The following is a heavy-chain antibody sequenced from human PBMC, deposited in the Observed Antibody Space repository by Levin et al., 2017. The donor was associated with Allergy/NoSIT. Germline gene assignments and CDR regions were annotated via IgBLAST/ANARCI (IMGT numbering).Heavy chain of an antibody. J-gene: IGHJ6*02. CDR2: FDPEDGET. CDR1: GYTLTELS. Sequence: PVASVKVSCKVSGYTLTELSMHWVRKAPGKGLEWMGGFDPEDGETIYAQKFQGRVTMTEDTSTDTAYMELSSLRSEDTAVYYCATAYDYVWGSYRLKWYYYYGMDVWGQGTTVTVSS. V-gene: IGHV1-24*01. D-gene: IGHD3-16*02. CDR3: ATAYDYVWGSYRLKWYYYYGMDV.